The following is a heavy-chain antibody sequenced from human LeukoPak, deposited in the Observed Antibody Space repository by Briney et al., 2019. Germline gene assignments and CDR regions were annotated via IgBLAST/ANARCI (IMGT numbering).Heavy chain of an antibody. CDR2: ISSSGSTI. D-gene: IGHD6-13*01. CDR1: GFTFSDYY. CDR3: ARDARAGTEYYGMDV. V-gene: IGHV3-11*01. Sequence: GGSLRLSCAASGFTFSDYYMSWIRQAPGKGLEWVSYISSSGSTIYYADSVKGQFTISRDNAKNSLYLQMNSLRADDTAVYYCARDARAGTEYYGMDVWGQGTTVTVSS. J-gene: IGHJ6*02.